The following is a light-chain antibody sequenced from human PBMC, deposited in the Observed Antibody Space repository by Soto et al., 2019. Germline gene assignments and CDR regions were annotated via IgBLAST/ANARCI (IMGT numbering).Light chain of an antibody. J-gene: IGKJ2*01. CDR1: ESISINY. CDR2: GGS. CDR3: HGQQYRVLSVYT. V-gene: IGKV3-20*01. Sequence: EIVLTQSPGTLPLSPGERATLSCRASESISINYIAWYQQKPGQAPRLLIYGGSNMPSGIPDRFSGSGSGTDFTLTISILEPEDLACYFCHGQQYRVLSVYTVGQWTQLEI.